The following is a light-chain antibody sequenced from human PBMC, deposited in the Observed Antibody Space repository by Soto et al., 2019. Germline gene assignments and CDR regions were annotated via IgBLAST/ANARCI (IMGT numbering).Light chain of an antibody. J-gene: IGKJ1*01. CDR3: HQYGGSPQT. Sequence: EIVLTQSPGTLPLSPGERATLSCRASQSVSNYLAWYQRKPGQAPRLLIYGASSRPTGIPDRFSGSGSGTDFTLTMSSLEPEDFAVYYCHQYGGSPQTFGQGTKVEIK. CDR1: QSVSNY. V-gene: IGKV3-20*01. CDR2: GAS.